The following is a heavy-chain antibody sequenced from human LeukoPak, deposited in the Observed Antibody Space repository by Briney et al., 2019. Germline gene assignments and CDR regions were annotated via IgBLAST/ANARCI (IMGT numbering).Heavy chain of an antibody. Sequence: SETLSLTCTVSGGSISSYYWSWIRQPPGKGLEWIGYIYYSGSTNYNPSVKSRVTISVDTSKNQFSLKLSSVTAADTAVYYCAREGGYCSSTSCYGQFDYWGQGTLVTVSS. CDR2: IYYSGST. J-gene: IGHJ4*02. D-gene: IGHD2-2*01. CDR3: AREGGYCSSTSCYGQFDY. V-gene: IGHV4-59*01. CDR1: GGSISSYY.